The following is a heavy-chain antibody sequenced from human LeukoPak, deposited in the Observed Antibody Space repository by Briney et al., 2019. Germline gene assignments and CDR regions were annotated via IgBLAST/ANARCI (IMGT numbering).Heavy chain of an antibody. J-gene: IGHJ5*02. Sequence: ASVKVSCKASGYTFTSYYMHWVRQAPGQGLEWMGIINPSGGSTSYAQKFQGRVTMTRDMSTSTVYMELSSLRSEDTAVYYCARTDCGGDCYSSRGWFDPWGQGTLVTVSS. CDR3: ARTDCGGDCYSSRGWFDP. V-gene: IGHV1-46*01. CDR2: INPSGGST. D-gene: IGHD2-21*02. CDR1: GYTFTSYY.